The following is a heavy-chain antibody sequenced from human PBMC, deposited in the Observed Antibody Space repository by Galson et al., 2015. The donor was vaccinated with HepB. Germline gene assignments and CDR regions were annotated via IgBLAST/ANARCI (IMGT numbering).Heavy chain of an antibody. CDR1: GYTFTGYY. CDR2: INPNSGGT. Sequence: SVKVSCKASGYTFTGYYMHWVRQAPGQGLEWMGRINPNSGGTNYAQKFQGRVTMTRDTSISTAYMELSRLTSDDTAVYYCARDLDYGDNDYWGQGTLVTVSS. V-gene: IGHV1-2*06. D-gene: IGHD4-17*01. CDR3: ARDLDYGDNDY. J-gene: IGHJ4*02.